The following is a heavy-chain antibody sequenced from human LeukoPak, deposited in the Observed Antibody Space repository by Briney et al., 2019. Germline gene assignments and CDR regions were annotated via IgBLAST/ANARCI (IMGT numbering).Heavy chain of an antibody. CDR3: AREYSSSWYLNWFDP. Sequence: GGSLRLSCAASGFTFSSYSMNWVRQAPGKGLEWVSSISSSSSYIYYADSVKGRFTISRDNAKNSLYLQMNSLRAEDTAVYYCAREYSSSWYLNWFDPWGQGTLVTVPS. D-gene: IGHD6-13*01. V-gene: IGHV3-21*01. CDR2: ISSSSSYI. J-gene: IGHJ5*02. CDR1: GFTFSSYS.